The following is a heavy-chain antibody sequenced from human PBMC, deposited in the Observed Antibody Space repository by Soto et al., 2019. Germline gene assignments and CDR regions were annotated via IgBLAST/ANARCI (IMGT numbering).Heavy chain of an antibody. CDR1: GGSISSSSYY. Sequence: QLQLQESGPGLVKPSETLSLTCTVSGGSISSSSYYWGWIRQPPGKGLEWIESIYYSGSTYYNPSLKSRVTISVDTSKNQFSLKLSSVAAADTAVYYCARDHCSSTSCYFDWFDPWGQGTLVTVSS. J-gene: IGHJ5*02. CDR2: IYYSGST. V-gene: IGHV4-39*01. CDR3: ARDHCSSTSCYFDWFDP. D-gene: IGHD2-2*01.